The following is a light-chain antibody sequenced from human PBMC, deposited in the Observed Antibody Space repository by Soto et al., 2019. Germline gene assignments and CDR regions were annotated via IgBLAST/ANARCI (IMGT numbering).Light chain of an antibody. V-gene: IGKV3-20*01. CDR2: YAS. CDR1: QIVGGNS. CDR3: QQYDRSPRT. J-gene: IGKJ1*01. Sequence: EIVLTQSPVTLSLSPGERATLSCRASQIVGGNSLTWYQQKPGQAPRVLFYYASNRATGIPDRFSASGSGTDFTLTINRLEPEDVAVYYCQQYDRSPRTFGQGTKVEIK.